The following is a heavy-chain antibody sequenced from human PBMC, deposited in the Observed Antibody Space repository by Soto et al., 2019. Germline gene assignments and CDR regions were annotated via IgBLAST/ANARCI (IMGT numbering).Heavy chain of an antibody. D-gene: IGHD2-2*01. Sequence: SVKVSCKASGGTFSSYAISWVRQAPGQGLEWMGGIIPIFGTANYAQKFQGRVTITADKSTSTAYMELSSLRSEDTAVYYCAREIIVVVPAAVWGVFYYYGMDVWGQRTTVTVSS. J-gene: IGHJ6*02. CDR3: AREIIVVVPAAVWGVFYYYGMDV. CDR2: IIPIFGTA. CDR1: GGTFSSYA. V-gene: IGHV1-69*06.